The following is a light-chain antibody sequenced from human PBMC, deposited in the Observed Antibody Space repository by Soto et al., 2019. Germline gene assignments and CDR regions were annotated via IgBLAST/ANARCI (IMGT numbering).Light chain of an antibody. CDR2: KAS. V-gene: IGKV1-5*03. CDR3: QQYNSDST. Sequence: DIQMTQSPSTLSASVGDRVTITCRASQSISIWLAWYQQEPGKAPKLLIYKASSLESGVPSRFSGSGSGTEFTLTIHSLQPDDFATYYCQQYNSDSTFGQGTKVEIK. J-gene: IGKJ1*01. CDR1: QSISIW.